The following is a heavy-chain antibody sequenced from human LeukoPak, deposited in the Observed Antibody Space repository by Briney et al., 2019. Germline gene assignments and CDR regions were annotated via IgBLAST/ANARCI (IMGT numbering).Heavy chain of an antibody. CDR2: INPSGGRT. J-gene: IGHJ3*02. CDR1: GYTFTSYY. CDR3: ARDFNGLTTVTTLNAFDI. Sequence: ASVKVSCKASGYTFTSYYIYWMRQAHGHGLDWMGIINPSGGRTNYAHKFQGRVTMTRDMSTSTVYMELSSLRSEDTAVYYCARDFNGLTTVTTLNAFDIWGQGTMVTVSS. V-gene: IGHV1-46*01. D-gene: IGHD4-17*01.